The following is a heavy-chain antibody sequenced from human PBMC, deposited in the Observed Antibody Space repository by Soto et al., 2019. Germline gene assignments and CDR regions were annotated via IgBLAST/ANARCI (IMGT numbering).Heavy chain of an antibody. V-gene: IGHV4-59*01. CDR2: IYYSGST. Sequence: SETLSLTCTVSGGSISSYYWSWIRQPPGKGLEWIGYIYYSGSTNYNPSLKSRVTISVDTSKNQFSLKLSSVTAADTAVYYCARERIAQGTLGMDVWGQGTTVTVSS. CDR3: ARERIAQGTLGMDV. J-gene: IGHJ6*02. CDR1: GGSISSYY. D-gene: IGHD6-6*01.